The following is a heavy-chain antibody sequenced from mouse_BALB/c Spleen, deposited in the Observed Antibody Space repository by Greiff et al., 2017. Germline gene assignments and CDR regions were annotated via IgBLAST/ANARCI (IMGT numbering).Heavy chain of an antibody. Sequence: DVHLVESGGGLVQPGGSRKLSCAASGFTFSSFGMHWVRQAPEKGLEWVAYISSGSSTIYYADTVKGRFTISRDNPKNTLFLQMTSLRSEDTAMYYCARDGSGAMDYWGQGTSVTVSS. CDR3: ARDGSGAMDY. CDR1: GFTFSSFG. D-gene: IGHD3-2*01. J-gene: IGHJ4*01. V-gene: IGHV5-17*02. CDR2: ISSGSSTI.